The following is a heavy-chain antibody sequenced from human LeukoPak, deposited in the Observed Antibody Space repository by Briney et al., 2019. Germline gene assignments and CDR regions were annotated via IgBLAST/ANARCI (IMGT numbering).Heavy chain of an antibody. CDR3: ARDPTTYDSSGSSIDP. V-gene: IGHV3-21*01. D-gene: IGHD3-22*01. J-gene: IGHJ5*02. CDR1: GFTFSSYS. CDR2: ISSSSSYI. Sequence: GGSLRLSCAASGFTFSSYSMNWVRQAPGKGLEWVSSISSSSSYIYYADSVKGRFTISRDNANNSLYLQMNSLRAEDTAVYYCARDPTTYDSSGSSIDPWGQGTLVTVS.